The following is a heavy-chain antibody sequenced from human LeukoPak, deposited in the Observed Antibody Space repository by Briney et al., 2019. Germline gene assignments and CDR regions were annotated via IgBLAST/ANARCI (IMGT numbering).Heavy chain of an antibody. CDR3: AREPTTVTTDASFDY. CDR1: AFTFSSYT. CDR2: VSGSSSYI. Sequence: GGSLRLSCAASAFTFSSYTMTWVRQSPGKGLEWVSSVSGSSSYIYYADSVKGRFTISRDNAKNSLYLQMNSLRAEDTAVYYCAREPTTVTTDASFDYWGQGTLVTVSS. D-gene: IGHD4-17*01. J-gene: IGHJ4*02. V-gene: IGHV3-21*01.